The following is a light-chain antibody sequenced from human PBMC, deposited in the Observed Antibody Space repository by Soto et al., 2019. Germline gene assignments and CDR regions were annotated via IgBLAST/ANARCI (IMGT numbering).Light chain of an antibody. CDR1: QSIRHY. J-gene: IGKJ1*01. CDR2: GAS. CDR3: QHHNSYSQT. V-gene: IGKV1-5*01. Sequence: DIHMTHSPPTLSASVGDRDTITCRASQSIRHYLAWYQQMPGKAPKLLVYGASTLQSWVPSRFSVSGSGTEFTLTISSLQPDDFGTYFCQHHNSYSQTFGQGTKV.